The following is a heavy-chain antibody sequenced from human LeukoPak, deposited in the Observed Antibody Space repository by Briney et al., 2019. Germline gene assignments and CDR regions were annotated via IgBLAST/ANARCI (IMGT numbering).Heavy chain of an antibody. V-gene: IGHV4-61*02. CDR3: ASDYPEGY. J-gene: IGHJ4*02. Sequence: PSQTLSPTCTVSGGSISSGSYYWSWIRQPAGKGLEWIGRIYTSGSTNYNPSLKSRVTMSVDTSKNQFSLKLSSVTAADTAVYYCASDYPEGYWGQGTLVTVSS. CDR1: GGSISSGSYY. CDR2: IYTSGST.